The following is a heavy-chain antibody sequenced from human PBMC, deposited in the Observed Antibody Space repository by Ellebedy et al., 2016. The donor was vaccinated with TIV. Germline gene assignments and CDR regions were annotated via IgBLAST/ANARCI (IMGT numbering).Heavy chain of an antibody. D-gene: IGHD2-2*01. J-gene: IGHJ5*01. V-gene: IGHV3-23*01. CDR2: VGGGDDRT. Sequence: PGGSLRLSCAASGFTFTTYWMSWVRQAPGKGLEWVSAVGGGDDRTFYADAVKGRFTISRDNSKNTVTLQMQSLRAGDTALYYCAKGHTASFFYLFDSWGQGTLVTVSS. CDR1: GFTFTTYW. CDR3: AKGHTASFFYLFDS.